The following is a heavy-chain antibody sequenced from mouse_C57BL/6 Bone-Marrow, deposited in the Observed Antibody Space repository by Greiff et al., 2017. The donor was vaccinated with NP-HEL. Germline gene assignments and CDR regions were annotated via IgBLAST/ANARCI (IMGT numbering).Heavy chain of an antibody. D-gene: IGHD2-1*01. CDR3: ARQEGYGNYWYFEV. V-gene: IGHV5-12*01. CDR2: ISNGGGST. CDR1: GFTFSDYY. Sequence: DVMLVESGGGLVQPGGSLKLSCAASGFTFSDYYMYWVRQTPEKRLEWVAYISNGGGSTYYPDTVKGRFPISRDNAKNTLYLQMSRLKSEDTAMYYCARQEGYGNYWYFEVWGTGTTGTVSS. J-gene: IGHJ1*03.